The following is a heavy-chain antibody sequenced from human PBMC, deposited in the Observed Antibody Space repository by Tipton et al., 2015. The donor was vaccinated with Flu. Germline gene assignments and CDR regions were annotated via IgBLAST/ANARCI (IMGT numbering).Heavy chain of an antibody. Sequence: TLSLTCTASYGSMTGHYWSWIRQPPGKGLEWIWYMYHSGSSNYNPSLKSRLTVSVDTSSYQSSLTLTSVTAADTAVYYCARGDNSGYYFDYWGQGILVTVSS. CDR1: YGSMTGHY. J-gene: IGHJ4*02. CDR2: MYHSGSS. CDR3: ARGDNSGYYFDY. V-gene: IGHV4-59*11. D-gene: IGHD3-22*01.